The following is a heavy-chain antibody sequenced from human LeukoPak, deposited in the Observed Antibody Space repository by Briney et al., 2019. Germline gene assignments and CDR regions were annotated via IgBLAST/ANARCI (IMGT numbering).Heavy chain of an antibody. CDR3: ARDFIMVRGVMSGWFDP. V-gene: IGHV1-18*01. Sequence: ASVKVSCKASGYTFTSYGISWVRQAPGQGLEWMGWISAYNGNTNYAQKLQGRVTMTTDTSTSTAYMELRSLRSDDTAVYYCARDFIMVRGVMSGWFDPWGQGTLVTVSS. J-gene: IGHJ5*02. CDR2: ISAYNGNT. D-gene: IGHD3-10*01. CDR1: GYTFTSYG.